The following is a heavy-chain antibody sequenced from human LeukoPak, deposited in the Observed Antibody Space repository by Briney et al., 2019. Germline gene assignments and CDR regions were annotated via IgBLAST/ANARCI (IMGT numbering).Heavy chain of an antibody. CDR1: GFTISNYW. D-gene: IGHD5-12*01. V-gene: IGHV3-74*03. CDR2: IHPDGSIT. J-gene: IGHJ5*02. Sequence: GGSLRLSCVGSGFTISNYWMHWVRQAPGTGLVWVSRIHPDGSITTYADSVEGRFTIPRDNAKNTLYLQMNSLRAEDTAVYYCAPQQTYSPYNWFDPWGQGTLVTVSS. CDR3: APQQTYSPYNWFDP.